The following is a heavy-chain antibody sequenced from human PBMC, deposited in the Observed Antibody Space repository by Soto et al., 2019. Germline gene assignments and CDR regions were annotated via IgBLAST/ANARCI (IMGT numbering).Heavy chain of an antibody. CDR3: VRPGSECGYSYGYFFDY. D-gene: IGHD5-18*01. V-gene: IGHV5-51*01. Sequence: GESLKISCNGSGYSFTRYWIGWVRQMPGKGLEWVGIIYPGDSDTRDSPSFQGQVTISADKSIGHAYLQSGSRKASVTAKYYCVRPGSECGYSYGYFFDYWGQGTLVTVSS. J-gene: IGHJ4*02. CDR2: IYPGDSDT. CDR1: GYSFTRYW.